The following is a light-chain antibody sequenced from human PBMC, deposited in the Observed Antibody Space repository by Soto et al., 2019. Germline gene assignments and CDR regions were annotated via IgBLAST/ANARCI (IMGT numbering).Light chain of an antibody. V-gene: IGKV3-20*01. J-gene: IGKJ1*01. CDR2: CAS. CDR1: QGFXID. CDR3: QQYGSAPWT. Sequence: LTQSPAAVPVSPGERVTLSCRASQGFXIDFGWYQQKPGQAPRLLXACASTRATGSPDRLSGSGSGTDFTLTISRLDPEDFAVYYCQQYGSAPWTFGQGTKVDIK.